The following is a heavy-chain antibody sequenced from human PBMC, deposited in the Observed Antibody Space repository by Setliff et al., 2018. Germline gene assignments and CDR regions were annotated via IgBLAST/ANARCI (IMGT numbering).Heavy chain of an antibody. CDR3: AHGGDFWSGYRGGGPRKVGYYFDY. J-gene: IGHJ4*02. CDR2: IYWNDDK. V-gene: IGHV2-5*01. Sequence: SGPTLVNPTQTLTLTCTFSGFSLSTSGVGVGWIRQPPGKALEWLALIYWNDDKRYSPSLKSRLTITKDTSKNQVVLTMTNMDPVDTATYYCAHGGDFWSGYRGGGPRKVGYYFDYWGQGTLVTVSS. D-gene: IGHD3-3*01. CDR1: GFSLSTSGVG.